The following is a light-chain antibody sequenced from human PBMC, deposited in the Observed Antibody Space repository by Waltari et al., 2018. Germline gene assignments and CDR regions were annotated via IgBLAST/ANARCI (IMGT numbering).Light chain of an antibody. CDR2: EVS. J-gene: IGLJ1*01. CDR1: SSDVGGYNY. CDR3: SSYAGGSYV. Sequence: QSALTQPTSASGSPGQPVTFSCTGTSSDVGGYNYVSWYQQHPGKAPKLMLYEVSKRPSAVPDRFSGAKSVNTASLTVSGRQAEDEADYYCSSYAGGSYVFGTGTKVTVL. V-gene: IGLV2-8*01.